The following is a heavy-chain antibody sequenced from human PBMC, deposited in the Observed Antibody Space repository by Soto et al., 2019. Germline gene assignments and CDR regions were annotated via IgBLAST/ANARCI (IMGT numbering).Heavy chain of an antibody. D-gene: IGHD6-13*01. CDR2: INSDGSRT. V-gene: IGHV3-74*01. Sequence: GGSLRLSCAVSGFTFSSHWMHWVRQAPGKGLVWVSRINSDGSRTNYADSVKGRFTISRDNAKNTLYLQINSLRAEDTAVYYCARGAYSSSWYNYFDYWGQGTLVTVSS. CDR1: GFTFSSHW. CDR3: ARGAYSSSWYNYFDY. J-gene: IGHJ4*02.